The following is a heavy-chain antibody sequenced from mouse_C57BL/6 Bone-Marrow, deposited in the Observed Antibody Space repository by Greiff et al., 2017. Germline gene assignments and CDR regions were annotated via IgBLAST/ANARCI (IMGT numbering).Heavy chain of an antibody. CDR3: ARHNTTVEGYAMDY. Sequence: EVKLMESGGGLVQPGESLKLSCESNEYEFPSHDMSWVRKTPEKRLELVAAINSDGGSTYYPDTMERRFIISRDNTKKTLYLQMSSLRSEDTALYYCARHNTTVEGYAMDYWGQGTSVTVSS. CDR1: EYEFPSHD. CDR2: INSDGGST. D-gene: IGHD1-1*01. V-gene: IGHV5-2*01. J-gene: IGHJ4*01.